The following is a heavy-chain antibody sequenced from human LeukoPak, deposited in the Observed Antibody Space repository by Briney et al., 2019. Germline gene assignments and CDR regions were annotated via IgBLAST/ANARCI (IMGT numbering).Heavy chain of an antibody. D-gene: IGHD3-22*01. V-gene: IGHV3-23*01. CDR3: TRAAYYDSSGYPFDY. J-gene: IGHJ4*02. CDR1: GFTFSSYA. CDR2: ISGSGGST. Sequence: GGSLRLSCAASGFTFSSYAMSWVRQAPGKGLEWVSGISGSGGSTYYADSVKGRFTISRDNSKNTLYLQMNSLRDEDTAVYYCTRAAYYDSSGYPFDYWGQGTLVTVSS.